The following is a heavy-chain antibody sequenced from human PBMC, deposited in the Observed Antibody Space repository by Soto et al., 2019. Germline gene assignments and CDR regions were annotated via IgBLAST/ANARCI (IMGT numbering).Heavy chain of an antibody. CDR3: ARNGDSTYYYYGMDV. CDR1: GFTFSSYS. J-gene: IGHJ6*02. CDR2: ISSSSSYI. V-gene: IGHV3-21*04. D-gene: IGHD4-17*01. Sequence: GGSLRLSCPASGFTFSSYSMNWVRQAPGKGLEWVSSISSSSSYIYYADSVKGRFTISRDNAKNSLYLQMSSLRSEDTAVYYCARNGDSTYYYYGMDVWGQGTTVTVSS.